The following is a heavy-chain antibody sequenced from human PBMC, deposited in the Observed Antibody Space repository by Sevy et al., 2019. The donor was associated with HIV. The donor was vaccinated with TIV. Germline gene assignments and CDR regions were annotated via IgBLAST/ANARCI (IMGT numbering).Heavy chain of an antibody. D-gene: IGHD2-2*01. V-gene: IGHV3-64D*06. CDR3: LKDLLRPVVIPAAPFDY. J-gene: IGHJ4*02. CDR1: GFTFSYYA. Sequence: GGSLRLSCSASGFTFSYYAMHWVRQAPGKGLQYVSGISSNGDSKDYADSVKGRFTISRDNSKNTLYLQMSSLRSEDTAVDDCLKDLLRPVVIPAAPFDYWGQGTLVTVSS. CDR2: ISSNGDSK.